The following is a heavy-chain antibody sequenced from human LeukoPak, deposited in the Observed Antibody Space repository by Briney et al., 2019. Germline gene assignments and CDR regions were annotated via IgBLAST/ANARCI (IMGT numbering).Heavy chain of an antibody. J-gene: IGHJ4*02. CDR1: GGSISSGDYY. D-gene: IGHD3-16*01. CDR3: ARGNFPGSLGSDY. Sequence: PSETLSLTCTVSGGSISSGDYYWSWIRQPPGKGLEWIGYIYYSGSTYYNPSLKSRVTISVDTSKNQFSLKLSSVTAADTAVYYCARGNFPGSLGSDYWGQGTLVTVSS. CDR2: IYYSGST. V-gene: IGHV4-30-4*01.